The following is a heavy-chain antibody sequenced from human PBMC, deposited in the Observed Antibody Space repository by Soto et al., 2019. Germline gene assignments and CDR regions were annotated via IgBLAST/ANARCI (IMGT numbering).Heavy chain of an antibody. D-gene: IGHD3-16*02. Sequence: RLSCAASGFTFSNAWMSWVRQAPGKGLEWVGRIKSKTGGGTTDYAAPVKGRFTISRDDSKNTLYLQMNSLKTEDTAVYYCTTDYDYVWGSYRHWGQGTLVA. CDR3: TTDYDYVWGSYRH. J-gene: IGHJ4*02. CDR2: IKSKTGGGTT. V-gene: IGHV3-15*01. CDR1: GFTFSNAW.